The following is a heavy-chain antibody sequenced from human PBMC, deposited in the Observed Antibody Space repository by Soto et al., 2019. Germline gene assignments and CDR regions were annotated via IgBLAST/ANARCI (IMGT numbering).Heavy chain of an antibody. J-gene: IGHJ4*02. CDR2: IKQDGSAQ. V-gene: IGHV3-7*01. Sequence: PGGSLRLSCAASGFTFSTSWMTWVRQAPGKGLEWVANIKQDGSAQYYVDSLKGRFSVSRDNAKNSLYLQMDSLRADDTAMYFCVRGAFKSGCYPDYFDYWGQGALFTASS. CDR1: GFTFSTSW. CDR3: VRGAFKSGCYPDYFDY. D-gene: IGHD6-19*01.